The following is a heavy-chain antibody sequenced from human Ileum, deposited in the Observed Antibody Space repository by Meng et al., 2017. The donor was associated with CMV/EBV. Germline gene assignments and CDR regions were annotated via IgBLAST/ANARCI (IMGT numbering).Heavy chain of an antibody. CDR3: ATVGGAGDYYGMDV. J-gene: IGHJ6*02. CDR1: GYTFAAYY. D-gene: IGHD3-16*01. CDR2: INPNSGGT. Sequence: ASVKVSCKASGYTFAAYYIHWVRQAPGQGLEWMGWINPNSGGTNNAQKFQGRVTMTRDTSISTAFMDLRSLVSDDAAVYYCATVGGAGDYYGMDVWGQGTTVTVSS. V-gene: IGHV1-2*02.